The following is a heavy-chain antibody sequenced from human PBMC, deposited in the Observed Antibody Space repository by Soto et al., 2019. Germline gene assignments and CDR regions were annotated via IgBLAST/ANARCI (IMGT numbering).Heavy chain of an antibody. CDR1: GFTFSSYG. D-gene: IGHD6-13*01. CDR3: ARLGVAAALDY. CDR2: IWYDGSNK. Sequence: QVQLVESGGGVVQPGRSLRLSCAASGFTFSSYGMHWVRQAPGKGVEWVAVIWYDGSNKYYADSVKGRFTISRDNSKNTLYLQMNSLRAEDTAVYYCARLGVAAALDYWGQGTLVTVSS. V-gene: IGHV3-33*01. J-gene: IGHJ4*02.